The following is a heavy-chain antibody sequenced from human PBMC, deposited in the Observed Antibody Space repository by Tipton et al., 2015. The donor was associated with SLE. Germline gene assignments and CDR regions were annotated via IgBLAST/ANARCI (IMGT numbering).Heavy chain of an antibody. Sequence: SLRLSCAASGFTFSSYGMHWVRQAPGKGLEWVAFIRYDGSNKYYADSVKGRFTISRDNSKNTLYLQMNSLRAEDTAVYYCAKARSSGSLAFDIWGQGTMVTVSS. CDR2: IRYDGSNK. CDR3: AKARSSGSLAFDI. V-gene: IGHV3-30*02. J-gene: IGHJ3*02. CDR1: GFTFSSYG. D-gene: IGHD3-10*01.